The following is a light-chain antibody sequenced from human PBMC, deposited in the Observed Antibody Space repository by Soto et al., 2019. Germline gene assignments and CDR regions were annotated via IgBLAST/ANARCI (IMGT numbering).Light chain of an antibody. CDR2: GAS. Sequence: DIVMTQSPATLSVSPGERATLSCRASQNISSSYLAWYQQKPGQAPRLLIYGASSRATGIPDRFSGSGSGTDFTLTISRLEPEDFAVYYCQQYGSSRTFGQGTKVDIK. CDR1: QNISSSY. V-gene: IGKV3-20*01. CDR3: QQYGSSRT. J-gene: IGKJ1*01.